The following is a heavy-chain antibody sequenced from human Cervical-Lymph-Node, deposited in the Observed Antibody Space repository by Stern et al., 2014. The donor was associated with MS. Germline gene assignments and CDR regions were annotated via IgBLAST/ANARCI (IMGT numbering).Heavy chain of an antibody. D-gene: IGHD5-18*01. CDR1: GGSISSYY. Sequence: QVQLQESGPGLVKPSETLSLTCTVSGGSISSYYWSWIRQPPGKGLEWIGYLYSSGSTNYNPSLKSRVTISVDTSKNQFSLKLSSVTAADTAVYYCARARGYSYVFDYWGQGTLVTVSS. CDR3: ARARGYSYVFDY. CDR2: LYSSGST. J-gene: IGHJ4*02. V-gene: IGHV4-59*01.